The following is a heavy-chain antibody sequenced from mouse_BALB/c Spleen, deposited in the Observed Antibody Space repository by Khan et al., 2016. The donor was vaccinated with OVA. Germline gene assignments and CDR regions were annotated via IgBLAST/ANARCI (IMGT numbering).Heavy chain of an antibody. J-gene: IGHJ3*01. V-gene: IGHV3-1*02. CDR3: ARAGRWFPY. CDR2: IHYSGNT. CDR1: GYSITSGYS. Sequence: EVQLQESGPDLVKPSQSLSLTCTVTGYSITSGYSWHWIRQFPGNILEWMGYIHYSGNTNYNPSLKSRISITRDTSRNQFFLHLNSVTSEDTATYYCARAGRWFPYCGQGTLVTVSA.